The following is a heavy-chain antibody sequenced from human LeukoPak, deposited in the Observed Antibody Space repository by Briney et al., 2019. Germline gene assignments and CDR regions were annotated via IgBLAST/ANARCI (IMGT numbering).Heavy chain of an antibody. CDR2: INHSGST. J-gene: IGHJ4*02. CDR1: GGSFSGYY. V-gene: IGHV4-34*01. CDR3: ARGAVVVPAFDY. D-gene: IGHD2-2*01. Sequence: SETLSLTCAVYGGSFSGYYWSWIRQPPGKGLEWIGEINHSGSTNYNPSLKSRVTISVDTSKNQFSLKLSSVTAADTAVYYCARGAVVVPAFDYWGQGTLVTVSS.